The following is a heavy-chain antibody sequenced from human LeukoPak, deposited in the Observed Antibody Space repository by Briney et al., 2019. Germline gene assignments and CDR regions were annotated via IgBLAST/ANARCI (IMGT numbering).Heavy chain of an antibody. V-gene: IGHV4-59*01. CDR2: IYYSGST. CDR3: ARVIVRTEDAFDI. D-gene: IGHD3-22*01. CDR1: GGSISYFY. Sequence: SETLSLTCTISGGSISYFYCTWIRQSPGKGLEWIGYIYYSGSTNYNPSLKSRVTISVDTSKNQFSLKLSSVTAADTAVYYCARVIVRTEDAFDIWGQGTMVTVSS. J-gene: IGHJ3*02.